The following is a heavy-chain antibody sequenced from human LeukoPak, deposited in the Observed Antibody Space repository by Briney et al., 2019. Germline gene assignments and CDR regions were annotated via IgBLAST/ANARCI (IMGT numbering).Heavy chain of an antibody. D-gene: IGHD3-22*01. CDR1: GFTFSSFA. Sequence: GGSLRLSCAASGFTFSSFAMHWVRQAPGKGLEWVAVISYDGSNEYNADSVKGRFTVSRDNSKNTLYLQMTSLRAEDTAVYYCARGAITMIVAYFDYWGQGTLVTVSS. J-gene: IGHJ4*02. V-gene: IGHV3-30*03. CDR2: ISYDGSNE. CDR3: ARGAITMIVAYFDY.